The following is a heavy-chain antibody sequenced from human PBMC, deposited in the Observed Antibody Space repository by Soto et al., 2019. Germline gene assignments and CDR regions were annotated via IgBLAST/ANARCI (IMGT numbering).Heavy chain of an antibody. V-gene: IGHV3-74*01. D-gene: IGHD1-1*01. Sequence: EVQLVESGGGLVQPGGSLRLSCAASGFTFSSYWMHWVRQAPGKGLEWVSRINTDGRSTVYADSVKGRFTISRDNAKNTLYVQMTSLNAADTAVYYCTRGLENCSYFDYGGQSILVTVS. J-gene: IGHJ4*02. CDR3: TRGLENCSYFDY. CDR2: INTDGRST. CDR1: GFTFSSYW.